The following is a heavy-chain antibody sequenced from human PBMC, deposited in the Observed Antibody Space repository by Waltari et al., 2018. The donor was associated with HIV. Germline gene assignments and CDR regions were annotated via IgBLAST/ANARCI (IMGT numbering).Heavy chain of an antibody. Sequence: GSLRLSCAASGFTFSDYYMSWIRQAPGKGLEWVSYISSSGSTIYYADSVKGRFTIYRDNAKNSLYLQMNSLRAEDTAVYYCARTSRVAARPNWFDPWGQGTLVTVSS. D-gene: IGHD6-6*01. V-gene: IGHV3-11*01. CDR2: ISSSGSTI. CDR3: ARTSRVAARPNWFDP. CDR1: GFTFSDYY. J-gene: IGHJ5*02.